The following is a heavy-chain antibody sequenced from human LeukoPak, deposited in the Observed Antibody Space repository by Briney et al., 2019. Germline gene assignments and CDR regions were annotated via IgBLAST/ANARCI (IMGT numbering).Heavy chain of an antibody. V-gene: IGHV4-59*01. CDR2: ILYSGST. Sequence: PSETLSLTCTVSGGSMSNYYWSWIRQPPGKGLEWIAYILYSGSTNYNPSLKSRVTISIDTSKNQFSLKLSSVTAADTAVYYCARAPFYYYMDVWGKGTTVPVSS. J-gene: IGHJ6*03. CDR3: ARAPFYYYMDV. CDR1: GGSMSNYY.